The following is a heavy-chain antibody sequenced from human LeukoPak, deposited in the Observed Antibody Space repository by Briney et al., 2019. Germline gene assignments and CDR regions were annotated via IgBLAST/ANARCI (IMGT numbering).Heavy chain of an antibody. CDR2: IFGSAGSA. CDR3: GKTTTGYSSGRYAGWPVDY. Sequence: PGGSLRLSCAASGFTFNSYAMYWVRQAPGKGLEWVSGIFGSAGSAHYADSVKGRFTISRDNSKNTVYLQMDSLRVDDTAVYYCGKTTTGYSSGRYAGWPVDYWGQGTLVTVSS. V-gene: IGHV3-23*01. CDR1: GFTFNSYA. D-gene: IGHD6-19*01. J-gene: IGHJ4*02.